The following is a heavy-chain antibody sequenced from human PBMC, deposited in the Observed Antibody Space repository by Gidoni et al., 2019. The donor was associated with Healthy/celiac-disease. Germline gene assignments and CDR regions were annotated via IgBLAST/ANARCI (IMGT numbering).Heavy chain of an antibody. Sequence: QVQLQESGPGLVKPSETLSLTCTVSGYSISSGYYWGWIRQPPGKGLEWIGSIYHSGSTYYNPSLKSRVTISVDTSKNQFSLKLSSVTAADTAVYYCARVLRSYYYDSSGYYGAFDIWGQGTMVTVSS. CDR2: IYHSGST. CDR1: GYSISSGYY. D-gene: IGHD3-22*01. V-gene: IGHV4-38-2*02. J-gene: IGHJ3*02. CDR3: ARVLRSYYYDSSGYYGAFDI.